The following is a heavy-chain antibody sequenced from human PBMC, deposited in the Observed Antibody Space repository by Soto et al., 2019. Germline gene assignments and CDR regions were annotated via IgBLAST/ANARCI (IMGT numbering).Heavy chain of an antibody. D-gene: IGHD3-9*01. CDR2: IGGSGGNT. Sequence: EVRLLESGEGLVQPGGSLKLSCAASGFTFSSYAMSWVRQAPGKGLEWVSSIGGSGGNTYYADSVKGRFTISRDNSKNSRFLQMNRLSAEGTAEDYCARVVRCFATPYGMDVWGHGTTVTVSS. CDR1: GFTFSSYA. V-gene: IGHV3-23*01. J-gene: IGHJ6*02. CDR3: ARVVRCFATPYGMDV.